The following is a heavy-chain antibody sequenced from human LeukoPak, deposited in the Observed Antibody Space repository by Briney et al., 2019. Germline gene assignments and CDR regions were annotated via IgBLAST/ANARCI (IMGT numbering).Heavy chain of an antibody. Sequence: ASVKVSCKASGGTFSSYAISWVRQAPGQGLEWMGGVIPIFGTAKYAQKFQGRVTITADESTSIAYMELSSLRSEDTAVYYCARDVSSSGWYGDYWGQGTLVTVSS. CDR3: ARDVSSSGWYGDY. J-gene: IGHJ4*02. CDR2: VIPIFGTA. V-gene: IGHV1-69*13. CDR1: GGTFSSYA. D-gene: IGHD6-19*01.